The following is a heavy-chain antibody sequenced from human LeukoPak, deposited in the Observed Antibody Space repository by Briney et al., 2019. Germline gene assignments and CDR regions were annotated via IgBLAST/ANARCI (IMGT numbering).Heavy chain of an antibody. D-gene: IGHD5-12*01. CDR2: ISYDGSNK. V-gene: IGHV3-30*04. Sequence: GGSLRLSCAASGFTFSDYAMHWVRQAPGKGLEWVAVISYDGSNKNYADSVKGRFTISRDNSKNTLYLKMSSLRAEDTAVYYCATDSGYDHHGLFDYWGQGTLVTVAS. CDR1: GFTFSDYA. J-gene: IGHJ4*02. CDR3: ATDSGYDHHGLFDY.